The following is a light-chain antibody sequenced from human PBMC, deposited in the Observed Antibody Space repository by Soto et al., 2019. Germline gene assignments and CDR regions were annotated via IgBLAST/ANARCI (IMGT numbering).Light chain of an antibody. CDR3: SSYTSSSTIYV. V-gene: IGLV2-14*01. CDR2: EVS. Sequence: QSALTPPASVSGSPGQSITISCTGTSSDVGGYNYVSWYQQHPGKAPKLMIYEVSNRPSGVSNRFSGSKSGNTASLTISGLQAEDEADYYCSSYTSSSTIYVFGTGTKLTVL. CDR1: SSDVGGYNY. J-gene: IGLJ1*01.